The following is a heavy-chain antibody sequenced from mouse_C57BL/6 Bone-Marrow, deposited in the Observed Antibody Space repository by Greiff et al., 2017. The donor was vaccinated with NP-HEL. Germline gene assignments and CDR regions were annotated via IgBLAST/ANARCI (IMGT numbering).Heavy chain of an antibody. V-gene: IGHV5-2*01. CDR1: EYEFPSHD. CDR2: INSDGGST. CDR3: ARHAGTPAWFAY. J-gene: IGHJ3*01. Sequence: EVQGVESGGGLVQPGESLKLSCESNEYEFPSHDMSWVRKTPEQRLELVAAINSDGGSTYYPDTMASRFIISRDNSKQTLYLQMSSLRSEDTAVYYGARHAGTPAWFAYWGQGTLVTVSA. D-gene: IGHD4-1*01.